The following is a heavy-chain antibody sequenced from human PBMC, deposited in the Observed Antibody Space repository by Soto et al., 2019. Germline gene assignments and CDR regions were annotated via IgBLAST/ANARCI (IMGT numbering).Heavy chain of an antibody. Sequence: SVKVSCKASGGTFSSYAISWVRQAPGQGLEWMGGIIPIFGTANYAQKFQGRVTITADESTSTAYMELSSLRSEDTAVYYCARGASPRLFGVVTGLDPWGQGTLVTVSS. D-gene: IGHD3-3*01. CDR2: IIPIFGTA. CDR1: GGTFSSYA. J-gene: IGHJ5*02. V-gene: IGHV1-69*13. CDR3: ARGASPRLFGVVTGLDP.